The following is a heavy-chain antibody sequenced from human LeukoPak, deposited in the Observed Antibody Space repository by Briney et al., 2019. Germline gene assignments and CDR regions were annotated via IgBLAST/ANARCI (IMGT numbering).Heavy chain of an antibody. V-gene: IGHV4-34*01. CDR3: ASRLWFGGIDP. Sequence: SETLSLTCAVYGGSFSGYYWSWIRQPPGKGLEWIGEINHSGSTNYNPSLKSRVTISVDTSKNQSSLKLSSVTAADTAVYYCASRLWFGGIDPWGQGTLVTVSS. J-gene: IGHJ5*02. CDR2: INHSGST. CDR1: GGSFSGYY. D-gene: IGHD3-10*01.